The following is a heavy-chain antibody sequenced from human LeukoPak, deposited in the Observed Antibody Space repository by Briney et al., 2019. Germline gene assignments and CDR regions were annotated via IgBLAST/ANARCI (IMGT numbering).Heavy chain of an antibody. CDR1: GFTFSSYA. CDR2: ISGSGGST. D-gene: IGHD3-10*01. J-gene: IGHJ4*02. Sequence: PGGSLRLSCAASGFTFSSYAMSWVRQAPGKGLEWVSAISGSGGSTYYADSVKGRFTISRDNPKNTLYLQMNSLRAEDTAVYYCAKYPPPYGSGSYYINYWGQGTLVTVSS. V-gene: IGHV3-23*01. CDR3: AKYPPPYGSGSYYINY.